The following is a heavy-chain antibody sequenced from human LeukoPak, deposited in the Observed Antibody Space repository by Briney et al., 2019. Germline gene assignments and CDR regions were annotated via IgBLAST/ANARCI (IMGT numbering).Heavy chain of an antibody. CDR1: GFTFSSYA. D-gene: IGHD3-10*01. CDR2: ISGSAGNT. CDR3: AKVVFILTNLYYFDC. Sequence: PGGSLRLSCAASGFTFSSYAMSWVRQAPGKGLEWVSGISGSAGNTYYADSVKGRFTISRDNSKNTLYLQMNSLRAEDTAVYFCAKVVFILTNLYYFDCWGQGTLVTVSS. J-gene: IGHJ4*02. V-gene: IGHV3-23*01.